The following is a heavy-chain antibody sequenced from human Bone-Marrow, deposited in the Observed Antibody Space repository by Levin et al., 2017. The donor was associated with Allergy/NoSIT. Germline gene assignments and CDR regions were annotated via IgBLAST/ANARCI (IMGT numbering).Heavy chain of an antibody. D-gene: IGHD6-6*01. Sequence: SSETLSLTCTVSGGSISSYYWSWIRQPPGKGLEWIGYIYYSGSTNYNPSLKSRVTISVDTSKNQFSLKLSSVTAADTAVYYCARDLEYSSSSRWFDPWGQGTLVTVSS. CDR3: ARDLEYSSSSRWFDP. CDR1: GGSISSYY. CDR2: IYYSGST. V-gene: IGHV4-59*01. J-gene: IGHJ5*02.